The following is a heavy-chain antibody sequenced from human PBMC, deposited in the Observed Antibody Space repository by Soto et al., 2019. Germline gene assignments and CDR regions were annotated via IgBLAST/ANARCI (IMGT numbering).Heavy chain of an antibody. CDR1: GYSFTSYW. V-gene: IGHV5-10-1*01. Sequence: PGESLKISCKGSGYSFTSYWIGWVRQMPGKGLEWMGRIDPSDSYTNYSPSFQGHVTISADKSISTAYLQWSSLKASDTAMYYCARDSNSAYYYYGMDVWGQGTTVTVSS. CDR3: ARDSNSAYYYYGMDV. J-gene: IGHJ6*02. CDR2: IDPSDSYT. D-gene: IGHD4-4*01.